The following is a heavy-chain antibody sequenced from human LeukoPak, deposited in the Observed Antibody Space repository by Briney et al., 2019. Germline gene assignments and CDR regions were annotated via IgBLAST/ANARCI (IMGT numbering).Heavy chain of an antibody. D-gene: IGHD3-22*01. CDR2: IIPILGIA. CDR3: ARSDYYDSSGYYVGY. V-gene: IGHV1-69*04. CDR1: GGTFSSYA. J-gene: IGHJ4*02. Sequence: SVKVSCKASGGTFSSYAISWVRQAPGQGLEWMGRIIPILGIANYAQKFQGRVTITADKSTSTAYMELSSLRSEDTAVYYCARSDYYDSSGYYVGYWGQGTLATVSS.